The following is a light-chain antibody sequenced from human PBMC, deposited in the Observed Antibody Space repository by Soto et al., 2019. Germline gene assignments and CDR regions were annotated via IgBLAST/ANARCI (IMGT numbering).Light chain of an antibody. CDR1: SSDVGRYNY. CDR3: SSFAGTNSFV. J-gene: IGLJ1*01. V-gene: IGLV2-8*01. CDR2: EVT. Sequence: QSALTQPPSASGSPGQSVTISCTGTSSDVGRYNYVSWYQQRPGKAPKLIIYEVTKRPSGVPDRIFGFKSGNTASLTVSGLQADDEADYYCSSFAGTNSFVFGTGTKVTVL.